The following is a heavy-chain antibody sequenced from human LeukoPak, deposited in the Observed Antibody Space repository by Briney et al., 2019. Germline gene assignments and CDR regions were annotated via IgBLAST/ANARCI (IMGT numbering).Heavy chain of an antibody. D-gene: IGHD2-2*01. CDR1: GGSISSSSYY. Sequence: PSETLSLTCTVSGGSISSSSYYWGWIRQPPRKWLEWIGSIYYSGSTYYNPSLKSRVTISVDTSKNQFSLKLSSVTAADTAVYYCARPRYCSSTCRYFDYWGQGTLVTVSS. CDR3: ARPRYCSSTCRYFDY. CDR2: IYYSGST. V-gene: IGHV4-39*01. J-gene: IGHJ4*02.